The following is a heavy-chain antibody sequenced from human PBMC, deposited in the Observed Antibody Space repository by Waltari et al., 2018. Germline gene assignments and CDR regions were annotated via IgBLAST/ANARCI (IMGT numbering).Heavy chain of an antibody. CDR3: AREDIVSETQWRGNQYRGNSGYDL. CDR2: TRFDGINK. V-gene: IGHV3-30*02. Sequence: QVFLVESGGGVVQPGDSLRLSCVSSGFTFNIYGMHGVRQAPGKGLEWVAFTRFDGINKHYADSVKGRFTISRDNIKNTLYLQMNSLRREDSAIYYCAREDIVSETQWRGNQYRGNSGYDLWGQGTLVSVSS. D-gene: IGHD5-12*01. CDR1: GFTFNIYG. J-gene: IGHJ4*01.